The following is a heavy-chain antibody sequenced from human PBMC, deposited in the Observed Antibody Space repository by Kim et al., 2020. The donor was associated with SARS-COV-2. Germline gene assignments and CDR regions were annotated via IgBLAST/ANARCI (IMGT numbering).Heavy chain of an antibody. CDR2: IYYSGST. Sequence: SETLSLTCTVSGGSISSYYWSWIRQPPGKGLEWIGYIYYSGSTNYNPSLKSRVTISVDTSKNQFSLKLSSVTAADTAVYYCARARIAAAGMDVWGQGTTVTVSS. V-gene: IGHV4-59*01. D-gene: IGHD6-13*01. J-gene: IGHJ6*02. CDR3: ARARIAAAGMDV. CDR1: GGSISSYY.